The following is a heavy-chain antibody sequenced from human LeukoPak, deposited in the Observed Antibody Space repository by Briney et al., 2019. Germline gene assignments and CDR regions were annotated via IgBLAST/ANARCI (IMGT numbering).Heavy chain of an antibody. V-gene: IGHV3-74*01. CDR1: GFTFSSYW. Sequence: GGSLRLSCAASGFTFSSYWMHWVRQASGKGLVWVSRINSDGGATSYADSVQGRFTISRDNAKNTLYLQMNSLRAEDTAVYYCARDGSLPDYWGQGTLVTVSS. CDR2: INSDGGAT. J-gene: IGHJ4*02. CDR3: ARDGSLPDY.